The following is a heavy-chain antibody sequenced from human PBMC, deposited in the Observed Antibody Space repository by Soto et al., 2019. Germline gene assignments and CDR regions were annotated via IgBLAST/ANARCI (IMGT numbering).Heavy chain of an antibody. CDR1: GGTFSSYA. CDR2: IIPILGTA. CDR3: ARVGYCGGDCYHQPH. Sequence: QVQLVQSGAEVKKPGSSVKVSCKASGGTFSSYAISWVRQAPGQGLEWMGGIIPILGTANYAQKFQGRVTITADEYTSTAYMELSSLRSEDTAVYYCARVGYCGGDCYHQPHWGQGTLVTVSS. D-gene: IGHD2-21*02. V-gene: IGHV1-69*01. J-gene: IGHJ1*01.